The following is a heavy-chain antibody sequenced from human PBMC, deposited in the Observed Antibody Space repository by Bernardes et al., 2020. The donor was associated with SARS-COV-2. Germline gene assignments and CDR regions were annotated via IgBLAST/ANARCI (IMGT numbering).Heavy chain of an antibody. J-gene: IGHJ3*02. D-gene: IGHD6-19*01. CDR2: ISGSGSTI. V-gene: IGHV3-48*03. CDR1: GLTFYTYE. Sequence: GVFLRLSCATSGLTFYTYEMNWVPHAPGMWLEWVSYISGSGSTIYSADSVKGRFTISRDNAKSSLYLQMNSLRAEDTAVYYCARDGRNYRSGRDAYDIWGQGTIVTVSS. CDR3: ARDGRNYRSGRDAYDI.